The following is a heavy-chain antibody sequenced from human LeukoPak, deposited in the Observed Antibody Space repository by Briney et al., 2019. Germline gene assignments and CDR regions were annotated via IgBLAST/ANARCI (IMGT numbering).Heavy chain of an antibody. CDR3: AKGLKSYTIFGVVASGYAFDI. CDR2: IRYDGSNK. J-gene: IGHJ3*02. D-gene: IGHD3-3*01. CDR1: GFTFSSYW. Sequence: GGSLSLSCAASGFTFSSYWMHWVRQAPGKGLVWVAVIRYDGSNKYYADSVKGRFTISRDNSKNTLCLQMNSLRAEDTAVYYCAKGLKSYTIFGVVASGYAFDIWGQGTMVTVSS. V-gene: IGHV3-30*02.